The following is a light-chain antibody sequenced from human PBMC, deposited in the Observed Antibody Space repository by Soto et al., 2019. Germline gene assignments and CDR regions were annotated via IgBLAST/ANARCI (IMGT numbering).Light chain of an antibody. Sequence: EIVLTQSPGTLSLSPGERATLSRRASQSVSSSYLAWYQQKRGQAPRRLIYGASIRATGIPDRFSGSGSGTDFTLTISRLEPEDFAVYYCQQYNNWPPKVTFGQGTRLEIK. CDR2: GAS. V-gene: IGKV3-20*01. J-gene: IGKJ5*01. CDR3: QQYNNWPPKVT. CDR1: QSVSSSY.